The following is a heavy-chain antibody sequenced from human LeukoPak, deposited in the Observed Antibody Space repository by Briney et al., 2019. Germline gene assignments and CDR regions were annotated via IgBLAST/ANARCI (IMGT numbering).Heavy chain of an antibody. CDR2: IYTSGST. D-gene: IGHD3-3*01. Sequence: PSQTLSLTCTVSGGSISSGSYYWSWIRQPAGKGLEWIGRIYTSGSTNYNPSLKSRVTISVDTSKNQFSLKLSSVTAADTAVYYCAGDYDFRSGYPHAYDAFDIWGQGTMVTVSS. J-gene: IGHJ3*02. CDR1: GGSISSGSYY. V-gene: IGHV4-61*02. CDR3: AGDYDFRSGYPHAYDAFDI.